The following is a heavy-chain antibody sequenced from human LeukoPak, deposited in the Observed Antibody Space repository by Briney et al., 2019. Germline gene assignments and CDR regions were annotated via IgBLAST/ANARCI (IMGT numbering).Heavy chain of an antibody. D-gene: IGHD5-18*01. CDR1: GYTFTSYG. CDR3: ARESPQRSGYSYPH. V-gene: IGHV1-3*01. J-gene: IGHJ4*02. CDR2: INAGNGNT. Sequence: ASVKVSCKASGYTFTSYGISCVRQAPGQRLEWMGWINAGNGNTQYSQNFQGRVTITRDTSANTAYMELSSLRSEDTAVYYCARESPQRSGYSYPHWGQGTLVTVSS.